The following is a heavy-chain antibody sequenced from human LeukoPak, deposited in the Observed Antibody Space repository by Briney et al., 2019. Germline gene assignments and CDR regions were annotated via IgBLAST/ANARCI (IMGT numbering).Heavy chain of an antibody. J-gene: IGHJ6*02. CDR2: ISGGGSNI. D-gene: IGHD3-3*01. Sequence: PGGSLRLSCAASGFTFSTYEVNWVRQAPGKGLEWVSYISGGGSNIYYADSVKGRFTVSRDDAKNSLYLQMNSLRAEDTAVYYCARTPTYGFWSGYTLDVWGQGTTVTVSS. CDR3: ARTPTYGFWSGYTLDV. CDR1: GFTFSTYE. V-gene: IGHV3-48*03.